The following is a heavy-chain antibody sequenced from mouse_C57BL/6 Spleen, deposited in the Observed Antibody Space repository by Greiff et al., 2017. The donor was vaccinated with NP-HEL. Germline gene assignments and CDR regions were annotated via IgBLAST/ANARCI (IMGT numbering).Heavy chain of an antibody. CDR3: VFYDYDEAY. V-gene: IGHV1-26*01. J-gene: IGHJ3*01. D-gene: IGHD2-4*01. CDR1: GYTFTDYY. CDR2: INPNNGGT. Sequence: EVQLQQSGPELVKPGASVKISCKASGYTFTDYYMNWVKQSHGKSLEWIGDINPNNGGTSYNQKFKGKATLTVDKSSSTAYMELRSLTSEDSAVYYCVFYDYDEAYWGQGTLVTVSA.